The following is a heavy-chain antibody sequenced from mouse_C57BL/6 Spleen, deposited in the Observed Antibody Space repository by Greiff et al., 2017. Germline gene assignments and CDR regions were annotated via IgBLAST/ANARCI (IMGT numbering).Heavy chain of an antibody. V-gene: IGHV1-82*01. CDR3: ARDGSSYWYFDV. Sequence: QVQLQQSGPELVKPGASVKISCKASGYAFSSSWMNWVKQRPGKGLEWIGRIYPGDGDTNYNEKFKSKATLTVDKSSSTAYMQLSSLTSEDSAVYYCARDGSSYWYFDVWGTGTTVTVSS. CDR2: IYPGDGDT. D-gene: IGHD1-1*01. CDR1: GYAFSSSW. J-gene: IGHJ1*03.